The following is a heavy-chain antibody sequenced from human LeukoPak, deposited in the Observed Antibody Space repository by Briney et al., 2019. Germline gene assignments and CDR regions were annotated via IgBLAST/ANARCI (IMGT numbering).Heavy chain of an antibody. J-gene: IGHJ4*02. CDR3: ARDPGYCSTTSCYKFFDY. CDR1: GFTFSGYE. Sequence: GSLRISCAASGFTFSGYEMNWVRQAPGKGLEWVSYISSSGSTIYYADSVKGRFTVSRDNAKNSLYLQMNSLRAEDTAVYYCARDPGYCSTTSCYKFFDYWGQGTLVTVPS. CDR2: ISSSGSTI. D-gene: IGHD2-2*02. V-gene: IGHV3-48*03.